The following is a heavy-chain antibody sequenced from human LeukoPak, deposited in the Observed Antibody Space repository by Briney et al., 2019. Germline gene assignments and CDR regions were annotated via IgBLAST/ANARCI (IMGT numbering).Heavy chain of an antibody. D-gene: IGHD4-11*01. CDR3: ARYSNPGVLHY. Sequence: ASETLSLTCSVSGDSISSSSYYWGWIRQPPGKGLEWIGSIYYSGHTCYNPSLQSRVTISVDTSKNQFSLKLSSVTAADTAVYYCARYSNPGVLHYWGQGTLVTVSS. CDR2: IYYSGHT. J-gene: IGHJ4*02. V-gene: IGHV4-39*07. CDR1: GDSISSSSYY.